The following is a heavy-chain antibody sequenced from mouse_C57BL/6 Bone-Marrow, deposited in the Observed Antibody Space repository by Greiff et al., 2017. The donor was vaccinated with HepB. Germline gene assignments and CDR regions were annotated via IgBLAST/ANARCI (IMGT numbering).Heavy chain of an antibody. D-gene: IGHD1-1*01. CDR2: IRLKSDNYAT. CDR1: GFTFSNYW. V-gene: IGHV6-3*01. Sequence: DVKLQESGGGLVQPGGSMKLSCVASGFTFSNYWMNWVRQSPEKGLEWVAQIRLKSDNYATHYAESVKGRFTISRDDSKSSVYLQMNNLRAEDTGIYYCTVPLYYGSSYGYFDVWGTGTTVTVSS. CDR3: TVPLYYGSSYGYFDV. J-gene: IGHJ1*03.